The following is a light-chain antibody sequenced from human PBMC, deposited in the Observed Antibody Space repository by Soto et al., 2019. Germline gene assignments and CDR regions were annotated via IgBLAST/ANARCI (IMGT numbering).Light chain of an antibody. J-gene: IGLJ1*01. CDR3: SSHTSGSTRV. V-gene: IGLV2-14*01. CDR1: SGDVGGYDY. Sequence: QSALTQPASVSGSPGQSIAISCTGTSGDVGGYDYVSWYQQHPDKAPKLMIYKVTKRPSWVSNRFSGSKSGNTASLTISGLQPEDEADYYCSSHTSGSTRVFGSGTKVTVL. CDR2: KVT.